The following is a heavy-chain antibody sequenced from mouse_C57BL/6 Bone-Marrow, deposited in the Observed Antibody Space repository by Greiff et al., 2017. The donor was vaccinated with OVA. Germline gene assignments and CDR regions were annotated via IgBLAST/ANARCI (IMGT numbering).Heavy chain of an antibody. CDR1: GYTFTDYE. D-gene: IGHD2-5*01. J-gene: IGHJ4*01. Sequence: LVRPGASVTLSCKASGYTFTDYEMPWVKQTPVHGLEWIGAIDPETGGTAYNQKFKGKAILTADKSSSTAYMELRSLTSEDSAVYYCTRGYSNYYAMDYGGQGTSVTVSS. CDR2: IDPETGGT. CDR3: TRGYSNYYAMDY. V-gene: IGHV1-15*01.